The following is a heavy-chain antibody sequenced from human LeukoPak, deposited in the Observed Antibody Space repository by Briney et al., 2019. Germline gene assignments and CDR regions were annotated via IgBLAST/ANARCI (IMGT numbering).Heavy chain of an antibody. Sequence: SETLSLTCIVSGGSISSNGYYWGWIRQPPGEGLEWVGSIYYSGSTYFNPSPKSRVTISVDTSKNQFSLKLSSMTAADTGVYYCARARRSSGWYYFDFWGQGTLVTVSS. CDR3: ARARRSSGWYYFDF. J-gene: IGHJ4*02. V-gene: IGHV4-39*01. CDR1: GGSISSNGYY. CDR2: IYYSGST. D-gene: IGHD6-19*01.